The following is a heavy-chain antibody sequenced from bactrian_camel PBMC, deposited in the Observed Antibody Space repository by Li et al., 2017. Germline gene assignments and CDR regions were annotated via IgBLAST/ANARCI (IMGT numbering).Heavy chain of an antibody. Sequence: QLVESGGGLVQPGGSLRLSCAASRSTSRRYCMAWFRQAPGKEREGVAAIWTEGGSTYYADSVKGRFTISRDNAKNTVYLQMNSLKPEDTAVYYCASVGGNWELSYWGQGTQVTVS. CDR3: ASVGGNWELSY. CDR1: RSTSRRYC. J-gene: IGHJ4*01. D-gene: IGHD8*01. CDR2: IWTEGGST. V-gene: IGHV3S1*01.